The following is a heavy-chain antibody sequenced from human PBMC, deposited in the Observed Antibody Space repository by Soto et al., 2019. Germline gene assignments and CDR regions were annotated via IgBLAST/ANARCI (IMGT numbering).Heavy chain of an antibody. D-gene: IGHD6-19*01. Sequence: GESLKISCKGSGYTFTDYWIGWVRQLPGKGLEWMGIIYPGDSDTRYSPSFQGHVTITVDKSTSTAYLQWNTLKASDTAMYYCARHSSNFRYYFYAMDVWGPGTTVDVFS. CDR3: ARHSSNFRYYFYAMDV. CDR2: IYPGDSDT. CDR1: GYTFTDYW. V-gene: IGHV5-51*01. J-gene: IGHJ6*02.